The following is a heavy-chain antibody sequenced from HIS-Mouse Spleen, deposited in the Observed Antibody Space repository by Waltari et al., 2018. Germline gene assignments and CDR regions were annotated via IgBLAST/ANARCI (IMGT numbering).Heavy chain of an antibody. V-gene: IGHV4-39*07. Sequence: QLQLQESGPGLVKPSETLSFTCTVSGGPISSSSYYWGWIRQPPGKGLEWIGSIYYSGSTYYNPSLKSRVTISVDTSKNQFSLKLSSVTAADTAVYYCAREIPYSSSWYDWYFDLWGRGTLVTVSS. D-gene: IGHD6-13*01. J-gene: IGHJ2*01. CDR3: AREIPYSSSWYDWYFDL. CDR1: GGPISSSSYY. CDR2: IYYSGST.